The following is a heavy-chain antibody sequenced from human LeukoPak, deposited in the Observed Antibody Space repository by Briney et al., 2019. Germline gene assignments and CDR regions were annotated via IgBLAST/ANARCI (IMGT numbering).Heavy chain of an antibody. D-gene: IGHD5-24*01. CDR2: ISGSGGST. CDR3: ATDEREDGYNFEVS. CDR1: GFTFSSYA. Sequence: PGWSLRLSCAASGFTFSSYAMSWVRQAPGKGLEWVSAISGSGGSTYYADSVKGRFTISRDNSKNTLYLQMNSLRAEDTAVYYCATDEREDGYNFEVSWGQGTLVTVSS. V-gene: IGHV3-23*01. J-gene: IGHJ5*02.